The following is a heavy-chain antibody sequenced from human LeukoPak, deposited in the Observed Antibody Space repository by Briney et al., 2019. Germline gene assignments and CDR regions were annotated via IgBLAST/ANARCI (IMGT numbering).Heavy chain of an antibody. J-gene: IGHJ4*02. V-gene: IGHV3-21*01. D-gene: IGHD3-10*01. CDR2: ISSSSSYI. CDR3: AREDTMVRGVIMAFDY. Sequence: PGGSLRLSCAASGFTFSSYSMNWVRQAPGKGLEWVSSISSSSSYIYYADSVKGRFTISRDNAKNSLYLQMNSLRAEDTAVYYCAREDTMVRGVIMAFDYWGQGTLVTVSS. CDR1: GFTFSSYS.